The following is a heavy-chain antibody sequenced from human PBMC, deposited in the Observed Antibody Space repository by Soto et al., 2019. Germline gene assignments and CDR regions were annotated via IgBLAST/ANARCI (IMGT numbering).Heavy chain of an antibody. J-gene: IGHJ5*02. CDR3: ARVGSYDFWSGYPKGWFDP. D-gene: IGHD3-3*01. Sequence: ETLSLTCAVSGYCMSSGYYGGWIRQPPGMGLEWIGSIYHSGSTYYNPSLKSRVTISVDTSKNQFSLKLSSVTAEDTAVYYCARVGSYDFWSGYPKGWFDPWGQGTLVTVSS. CDR1: GYCMSSGYY. CDR2: IYHSGST. V-gene: IGHV4-38-2*01.